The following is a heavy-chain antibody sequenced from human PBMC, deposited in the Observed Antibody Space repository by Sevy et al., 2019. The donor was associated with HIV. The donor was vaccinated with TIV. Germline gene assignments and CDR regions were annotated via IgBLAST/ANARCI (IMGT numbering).Heavy chain of an antibody. D-gene: IGHD6-13*01. CDR3: ARGRVGDSSSWYGAFDV. Sequence: SETLSLTCAVSGGSINSGGYSWSWIRQPPGKGLEWIGYIFQSGATYYTPSLQSRVSISVAMSKNQFSLNLRSVTAADTAADCGARGRVGDSSSWYGAFDVWGQGTMVT. CDR1: GGSINSGGYS. CDR2: IFQSGAT. V-gene: IGHV4-30-2*01. J-gene: IGHJ3*01.